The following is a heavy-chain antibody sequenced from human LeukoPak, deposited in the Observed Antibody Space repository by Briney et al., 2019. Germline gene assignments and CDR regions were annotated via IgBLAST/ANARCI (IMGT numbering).Heavy chain of an antibody. Sequence: SETLSLTCTVSGGSITTYYWSWIRQPPGKGLEWIGYTYTTGNTNYNPSLASRVTLSLDTSKNQFSLTLSSVTAADTAVYYCAKHDTLFGAAHFYMDVWGKGTTVTVSS. J-gene: IGHJ6*03. V-gene: IGHV4-59*08. CDR2: TYTTGNT. CDR3: AKHDTLFGAAHFYMDV. CDR1: GGSITTYY. D-gene: IGHD3-3*01.